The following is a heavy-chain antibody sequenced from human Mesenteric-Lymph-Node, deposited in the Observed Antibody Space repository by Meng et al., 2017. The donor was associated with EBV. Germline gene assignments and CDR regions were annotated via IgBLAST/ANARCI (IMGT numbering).Heavy chain of an antibody. J-gene: IGHJ4*01. Sequence: QVQLQQWGAGLVTPSETLSLNWAVLGGSFSDYYLTWIRQPPGKGLEWIGEINHSGSTIYNPSLKSRVTMSVDTSKSQFSLKLSSVTAADTAVYFCARQRSDSRLFDYWGQGTLVTVSS. V-gene: IGHV4-34*01. D-gene: IGHD4-11*01. CDR3: ARQRSDSRLFDY. CDR1: GGSFSDYY. CDR2: INHSGST.